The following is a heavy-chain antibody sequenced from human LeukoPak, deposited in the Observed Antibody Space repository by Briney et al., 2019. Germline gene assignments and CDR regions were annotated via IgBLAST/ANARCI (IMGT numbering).Heavy chain of an antibody. CDR2: IYYSGST. Sequence: KPSETLSLTCTVSGGSISSYYWSWIRQPPGKGLEGIGYIYYSGSTNYNPSLKSRVTISVDTSKNQFSLKLSSVTAADTAVYYCARAVADYYFDYWGQGTPVTVSS. J-gene: IGHJ4*02. V-gene: IGHV4-59*01. CDR3: ARAVADYYFDY. CDR1: GGSISSYY. D-gene: IGHD6-19*01.